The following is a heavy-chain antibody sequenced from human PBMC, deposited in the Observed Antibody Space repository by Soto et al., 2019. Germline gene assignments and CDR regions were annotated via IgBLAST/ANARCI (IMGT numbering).Heavy chain of an antibody. J-gene: IGHJ5*02. D-gene: IGHD4-17*01. V-gene: IGHV2-5*01. CDR1: GFSLTTPGAG. Sequence: SGPTLVNPTQTLTLTCTFSGFSLTTPGAGVGWIRQPPGKALEWLALIYWNDDKRYSPSLKSRLTITKDTSKNQVVLIMTSMDPVDTATYYCAHRGYGDYPGDNWFDPWGQGVPVTVSS. CDR2: IYWNDDK. CDR3: AHRGYGDYPGDNWFDP.